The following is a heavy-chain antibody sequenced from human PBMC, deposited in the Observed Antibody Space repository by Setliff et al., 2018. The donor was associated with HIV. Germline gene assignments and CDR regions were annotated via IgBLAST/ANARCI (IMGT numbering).Heavy chain of an antibody. CDR1: GYSISSGYY. CDR2: LAHHVQT. J-gene: IGHJ6*03. Sequence: SETLSLTCAFSGYSISSGYYWGWIRQPPGKGLEWIASLAHHVQTYYNPSLKSRVTISVDTSKNQISRKRNSVTAADTAVYHCAREGSHIGGAPRYMDVWGKG. D-gene: IGHD1-26*01. V-gene: IGHV4-38-2*02. CDR3: AREGSHIGGAPRYMDV.